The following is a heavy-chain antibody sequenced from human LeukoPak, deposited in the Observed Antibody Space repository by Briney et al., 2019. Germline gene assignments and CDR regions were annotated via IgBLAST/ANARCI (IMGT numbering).Heavy chain of an antibody. J-gene: IGHJ3*02. CDR2: ISSSGST. Sequence: PENPSLTRTLTSASKGSYIWSWIRQPVEKEQEWIGRISSSGSTNYYPSLKSRVTISIDTAKNTFYLQLSSVTAADTALYYCARGPYCYGGSGAFDIWGQETMVTVSS. D-gene: IGHD3-10*01. CDR1: SASKGSYI. V-gene: IGHV4-4*07. CDR3: ARGPYCYGGSGAFDI.